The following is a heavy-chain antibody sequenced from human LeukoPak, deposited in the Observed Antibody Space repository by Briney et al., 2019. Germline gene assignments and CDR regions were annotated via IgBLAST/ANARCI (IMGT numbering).Heavy chain of an antibody. Sequence: PSETLSPTCAVYGGSFSCYYWGWIRQPPGKGLEWIAEINHSGSTNYNPSLKSRVTISVDTSKNQFSLNLSSVTAADTVVYYCARVGCNGGTCYSRDFDFWGQGTLVTVSS. J-gene: IGHJ4*02. CDR2: INHSGST. V-gene: IGHV4-34*01. CDR1: GGSFSCYY. CDR3: ARVGCNGGTCYSRDFDF. D-gene: IGHD2-15*01.